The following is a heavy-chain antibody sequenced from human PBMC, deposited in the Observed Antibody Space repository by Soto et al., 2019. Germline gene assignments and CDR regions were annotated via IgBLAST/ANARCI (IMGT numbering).Heavy chain of an antibody. CDR2: ISAYNGNA. V-gene: IGHV1-18*01. CDR1: GYTCTSYG. J-gene: IGHJ4*02. CDR3: ARGLMAYYFDY. Sequence: ASVKVSCKASGYTCTSYGISRVRQAPGQGLEWMGGISAYNGNANYAQKLQGRVTMTTDKSTSTAYMELSSLRSEDTAVYYCARGLMAYYFDYWGQGTLVTVSS. D-gene: IGHD2-8*01.